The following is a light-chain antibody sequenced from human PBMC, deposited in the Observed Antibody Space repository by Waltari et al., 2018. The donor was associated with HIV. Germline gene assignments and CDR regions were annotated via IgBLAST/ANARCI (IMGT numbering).Light chain of an antibody. CDR2: ASS. J-gene: IGKJ1*01. CDR1: QAISSW. CDR3: QQADGLPWT. V-gene: IGKV1-12*01. Sequence: DIQMTQSPFFVSASVGDSVPITCRASQAISSWLTWYQQRPGAAPKLLIYASSTLQSGVPTRFSGGRSGANFTLTISSLQPEDFATYFCQQADGLPWTFGQGTKVEMK.